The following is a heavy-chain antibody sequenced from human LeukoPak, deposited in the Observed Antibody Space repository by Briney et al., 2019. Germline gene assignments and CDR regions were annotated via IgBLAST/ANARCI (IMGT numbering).Heavy chain of an antibody. CDR2: ISYDGSNK. CDR3: AGDPYRYSGSHTFDY. J-gene: IGHJ4*02. CDR1: GFTFSSYA. D-gene: IGHD1-26*01. Sequence: PGGSLRLSCAASGFTFSSYAMHWVRQAPGKGLEWVAVISYDGSNKYYADSVKGRFTISRDNSKNTLYLQMNSLRTEDTAVYYCAGDPYRYSGSHTFDYWGQGTLVTVSS. V-gene: IGHV3-30-3*01.